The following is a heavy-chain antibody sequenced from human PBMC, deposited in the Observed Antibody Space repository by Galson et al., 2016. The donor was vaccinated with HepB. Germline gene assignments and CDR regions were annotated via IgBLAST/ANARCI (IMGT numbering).Heavy chain of an antibody. CDR3: AKDKSPYASTWIDY. J-gene: IGHJ4*02. CDR1: GFTLTSYW. CDR2: ISWNSLII. D-gene: IGHD2-2*01. Sequence: SLRLSCAASGFTLTSYWIHWVRQVPGKGLEWVSGISWNSLIIVYADSVKGRFTVSRNNAENSPYLQVNSLRPEDSAFYYCAKDKSPYASTWIDYWGQGTLVTVSP. V-gene: IGHV3-9*01.